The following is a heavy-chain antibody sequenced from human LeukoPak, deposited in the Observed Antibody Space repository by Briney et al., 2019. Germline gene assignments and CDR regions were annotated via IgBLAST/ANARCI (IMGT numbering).Heavy chain of an antibody. CDR1: GFTFSSYA. CDR2: ISYDGSNK. D-gene: IGHD6-6*01. Sequence: GRSLRLSCAASGFTFSSYAMHWVRQAPGKGLEWVAVISYDGSNKYYADSVKGRFTISRDNSKNTLYLQMNSLRAEDTAVYYCARDATYSSSSSTFLFDYWGQGTLVTVSS. CDR3: ARDATYSSSSSTFLFDY. J-gene: IGHJ4*02. V-gene: IGHV3-30-3*01.